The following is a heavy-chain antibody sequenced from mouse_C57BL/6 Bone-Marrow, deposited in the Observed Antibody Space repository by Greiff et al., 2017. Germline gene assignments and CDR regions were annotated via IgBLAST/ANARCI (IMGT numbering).Heavy chain of an antibody. Sequence: VQLQQPGAELVRPGSSVKLSCKASGYTFTSYWMHWVKQRPIQRLEWIGNIDPSDSETHYNQKFKDKATLTVDKSSSTAYMQLSSLTSEDSAVYYCARGGNYDYFDYWGQGTTLTVSS. CDR3: ARGGNYDYFDY. CDR2: IDPSDSET. V-gene: IGHV1-52*01. D-gene: IGHD2-1*01. CDR1: GYTFTSYW. J-gene: IGHJ2*01.